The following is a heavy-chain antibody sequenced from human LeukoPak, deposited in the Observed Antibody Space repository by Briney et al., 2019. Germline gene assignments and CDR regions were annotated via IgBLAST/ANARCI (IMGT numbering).Heavy chain of an antibody. CDR1: GYTFTTYG. D-gene: IGHD2-2*01. Sequence: ASVTVSCKASGYTFTTYGVTWVRQAPGQGFEWMGWMNTYNGHTDYAPKLQGRVTMTTDTSTNTAYMALRSLRFDDTAVYYCARVFCGSTSCYNSFDPWGQGTKVTVSS. J-gene: IGHJ5*02. CDR2: MNTYNGHT. V-gene: IGHV1-18*01. CDR3: ARVFCGSTSCYNSFDP.